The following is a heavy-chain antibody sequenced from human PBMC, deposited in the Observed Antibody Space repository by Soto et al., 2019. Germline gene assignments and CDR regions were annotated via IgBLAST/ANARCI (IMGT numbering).Heavy chain of an antibody. CDR3: ARGAQYFWSGYPYYFDY. Sequence: SETLSLTCAVYGGSFSGYYWSWIRQPPGKGLEWIGEISHSGSTNYNPSLKSRVTISVDTSKNQFSLKLSSVTAADTAVYYCARGAQYFWSGYPYYFDYWGQGTLVTVSS. V-gene: IGHV4-34*01. CDR2: ISHSGST. CDR1: GGSFSGYY. D-gene: IGHD3-3*01. J-gene: IGHJ4*02.